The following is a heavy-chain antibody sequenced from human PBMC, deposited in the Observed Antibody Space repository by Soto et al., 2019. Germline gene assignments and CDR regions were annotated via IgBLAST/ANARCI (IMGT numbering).Heavy chain of an antibody. Sequence: TSETLSLTCTVSGGSISSYYWSWIRQPPGKGLEWIGYIYYSGSTNYNPSLKSRVTISVDTSKNQFSLKLSSVTAADTAVYYRARHSYVGAFDIWGQGTMVTVSS. D-gene: IGHD3-10*02. CDR3: ARHSYVGAFDI. CDR1: GGSISSYY. V-gene: IGHV4-59*08. J-gene: IGHJ3*02. CDR2: IYYSGST.